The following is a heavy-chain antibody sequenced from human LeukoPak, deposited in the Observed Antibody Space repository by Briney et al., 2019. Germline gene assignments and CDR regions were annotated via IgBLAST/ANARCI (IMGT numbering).Heavy chain of an antibody. V-gene: IGHV1-2*02. D-gene: IGHD3-3*01. Sequence: VASVKVSCKASGYSFTGNYIHWVRQDPGQGLEWMGCINPNSGGTNYAQKFQGRVTMTRDTSISTAYMELSRLRSDDTAAYFCARGPDIRFLEWLPPFNYWGQGTLVTVSS. CDR1: GYSFTGNY. J-gene: IGHJ4*02. CDR2: INPNSGGT. CDR3: ARGPDIRFLEWLPPFNY.